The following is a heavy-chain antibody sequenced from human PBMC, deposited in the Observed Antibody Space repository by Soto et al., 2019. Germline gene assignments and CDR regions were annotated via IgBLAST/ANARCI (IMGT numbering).Heavy chain of an antibody. V-gene: IGHV4-39*07. CDR3: ARDRPGGDILTGQV. D-gene: IGHD3-9*01. CDR1: GGSISSSSYY. Sequence: PSETLSLTCTVSGGSISSSSYYWGWIRQPPGKGLEWIGSIYYSGYTYYNPSLESRVTISLDTPKNQFSLKMRSVTAADTAVYYCARDRPGGDILTGQVWGQGTLVTVSS. J-gene: IGHJ4*02. CDR2: IYYSGYT.